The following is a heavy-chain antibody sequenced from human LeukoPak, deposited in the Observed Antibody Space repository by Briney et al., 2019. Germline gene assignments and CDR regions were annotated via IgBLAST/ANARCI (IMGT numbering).Heavy chain of an antibody. CDR3: ARFWVHDFWSGYFNDHYYFDY. Sequence: PSETLSLTCTVSGGSISSSSYYWGWIRQPPGKGLEWLGSIYYSGSTYYNPSLKSRVTISVDTSKNQFSLKLSSVTAADTAVYYCARFWVHDFWSGYFNDHYYFDYWGQGTLVTVSS. V-gene: IGHV4-39*01. CDR1: GGSISSSSYY. J-gene: IGHJ4*02. D-gene: IGHD3-3*01. CDR2: IYYSGST.